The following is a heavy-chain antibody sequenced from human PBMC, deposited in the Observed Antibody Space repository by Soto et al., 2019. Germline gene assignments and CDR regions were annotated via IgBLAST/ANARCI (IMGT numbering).Heavy chain of an antibody. J-gene: IGHJ4*02. V-gene: IGHV3-23*01. CDR1: GFAFRDYA. Sequence: PGGSLRLSFAASGFAFRDYAMTWVRQAPGKGLEWVSDISDGDGATHYADSVKGRFTISRDDSKNTLYLQMDSLRAEHAAVYYSGKGRQFCDFRGQGSLVSVSS. D-gene: IGHD6-19*01. CDR3: GKGRQFCDF. CDR2: ISDGDGAT.